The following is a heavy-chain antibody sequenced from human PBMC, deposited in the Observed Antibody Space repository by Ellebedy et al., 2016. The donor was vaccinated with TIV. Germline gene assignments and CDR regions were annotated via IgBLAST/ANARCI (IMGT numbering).Heavy chain of an antibody. D-gene: IGHD3-10*01. V-gene: IGHV1-69*13. J-gene: IGHJ5*02. Sequence: ASVKDSCXASGGTFSSYTISWVRQAPGQGLEWMGGIIPIFGTANYAQKFQDRVTITADESTRTAYMELSSLRSEDTAVYYCARDFLRAPDGSESYNNWFDPWGQGTLVTVSS. CDR2: IIPIFGTA. CDR1: GGTFSSYT. CDR3: ARDFLRAPDGSESYNNWFDP.